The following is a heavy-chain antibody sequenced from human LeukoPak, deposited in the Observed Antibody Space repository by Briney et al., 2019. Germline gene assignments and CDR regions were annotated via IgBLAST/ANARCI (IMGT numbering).Heavy chain of an antibody. Sequence: PSETLSLTCTVSGGSISSYYWSWIRQPPGKGLEWIGYIYHSGSTYYNPSLKSRVTISVDRSKNQFSLKLSSVTAADTAVYYCARSSYGSGSYYSDYWGQGTLVTVSS. CDR1: GGSISSYY. CDR2: IYHSGST. J-gene: IGHJ4*02. V-gene: IGHV4-59*12. CDR3: ARSSYGSGSYYSDY. D-gene: IGHD3-10*01.